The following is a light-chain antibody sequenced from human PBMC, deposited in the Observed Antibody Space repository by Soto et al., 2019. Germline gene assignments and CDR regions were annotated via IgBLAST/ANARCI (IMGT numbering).Light chain of an antibody. Sequence: QAVVTQPASVSGSPGQSITISCTGTSSDVGGYNYVSWYQQHPGNAPKLMIYEVSNRPSGVSTRFSGSKSGNTASLTISGLQAEDEANYYCSSYTISSTVVFGGGTKLTVL. J-gene: IGLJ2*01. CDR1: SSDVGGYNY. V-gene: IGLV2-14*01. CDR2: EVS. CDR3: SSYTISSTVV.